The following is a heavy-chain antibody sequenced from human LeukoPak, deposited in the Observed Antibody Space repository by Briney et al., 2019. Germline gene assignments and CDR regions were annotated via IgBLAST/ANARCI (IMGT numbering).Heavy chain of an antibody. D-gene: IGHD1-26*01. Sequence: ASVKVSCKTSGYTFTSYGISWVRQAPGQGLEWMGWISAYNGNTNYAQKLQGRVTMTTDTSTSTAYMELRSLRSDDTAVYYCAAQWELPEKRRGPLDYWGQGTLVTVSS. CDR1: GYTFTSYG. CDR2: ISAYNGNT. CDR3: AAQWELPEKRRGPLDY. V-gene: IGHV1-18*01. J-gene: IGHJ4*02.